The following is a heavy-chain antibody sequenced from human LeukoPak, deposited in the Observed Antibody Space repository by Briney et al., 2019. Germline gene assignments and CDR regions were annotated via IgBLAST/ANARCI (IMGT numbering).Heavy chain of an antibody. V-gene: IGHV1-18*01. J-gene: IGHJ4*02. CDR2: ISAYNGNT. Sequence: ASVTVSCTASGYTFTCYGISWVRQAPGQGLEWMGWISAYNGNTNYAQKLQGRVTMTTDTSTSTAYMELRSLRSDDTAVYYCARGDYYDSSGAPDYWGQGTLVTVSS. CDR3: ARGDYYDSSGAPDY. CDR1: GYTFTCYG. D-gene: IGHD3-22*01.